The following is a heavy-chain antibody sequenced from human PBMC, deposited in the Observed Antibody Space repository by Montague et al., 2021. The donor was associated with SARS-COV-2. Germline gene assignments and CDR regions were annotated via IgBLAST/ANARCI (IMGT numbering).Heavy chain of an antibody. CDR3: ARDIAAAGLFDY. D-gene: IGHD6-25*01. CDR2: ISISGST. CDR1: GGSISSGSYY. Sequence: TLSLTCTVSGGSISSGSYYWSWLRQPAGKGLEWIMRISISGSTNYNPSLKSRVTISVDTSKNQFSLKLSSVTAADTAVYYCARDIAAAGLFDYWGQGTLVTVSS. J-gene: IGHJ4*02. V-gene: IGHV4-61*02.